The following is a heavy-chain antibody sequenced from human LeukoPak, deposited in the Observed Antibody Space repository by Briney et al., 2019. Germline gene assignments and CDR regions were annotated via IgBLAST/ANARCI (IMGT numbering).Heavy chain of an antibody. CDR1: GFTFSSYW. Sequence: GGSLRLSCAASGFTFSSYWMGGVRQAPGQGLEWVANIRQEGSEKNYADSVKGRFTISRDNAKNSLYLQMSSLRAEDTVVYYCVRDYGSTGYDITDVWGQGTTVTVSS. V-gene: IGHV3-7*01. CDR2: IRQEGSEK. J-gene: IGHJ6*02. CDR3: VRDYGSTGYDITDV. D-gene: IGHD5-12*01.